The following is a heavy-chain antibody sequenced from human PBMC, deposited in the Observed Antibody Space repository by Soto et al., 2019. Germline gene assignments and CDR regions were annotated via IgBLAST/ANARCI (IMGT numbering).Heavy chain of an antibody. Sequence: EVQLVESGGGLVQPGRSLRLSCAASGFTFDDYAMHWVRQAPGKGLEWVSGISWNSGSIGYADSVKGRFTISRDNAKNSLYLQMNSLRAEDTALYYCAKEPNRLWFGEPLDYWGQGTLVTVSS. D-gene: IGHD3-10*01. V-gene: IGHV3-9*01. CDR2: ISWNSGSI. CDR1: GFTFDDYA. J-gene: IGHJ4*02. CDR3: AKEPNRLWFGEPLDY.